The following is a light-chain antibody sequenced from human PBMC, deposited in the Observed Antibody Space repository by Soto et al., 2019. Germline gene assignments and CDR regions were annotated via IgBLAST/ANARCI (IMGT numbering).Light chain of an antibody. CDR1: QPVRNDY. CDR2: GAS. V-gene: IGKV3-20*01. J-gene: IGKJ1*01. Sequence: EIVLTQSPGTLSLSPGESATLSCRASQPVRNDYLAWYQQKPGQAPRVIISGASPRVTCIPYRFSGSGSGADFTLTISSLEPEDFEVYYCQQYGTVPWTFGQGTKVEIK. CDR3: QQYGTVPWT.